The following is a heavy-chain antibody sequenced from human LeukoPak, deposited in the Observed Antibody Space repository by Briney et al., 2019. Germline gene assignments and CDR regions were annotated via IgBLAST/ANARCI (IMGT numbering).Heavy chain of an antibody. CDR3: ARDYGSGIDC. Sequence: GGSLRLSCTASGLTFSSYGMHWVRQAPGKGLEWVALIWYDGSNKYYADSVKGRLTISRDNSKDTLYLQMNSLRAEDTAVYYCARDYGSGIDCWGQGTLVTVSS. CDR2: IWYDGSNK. J-gene: IGHJ4*02. V-gene: IGHV3-33*01. D-gene: IGHD3-10*01. CDR1: GLTFSSYG.